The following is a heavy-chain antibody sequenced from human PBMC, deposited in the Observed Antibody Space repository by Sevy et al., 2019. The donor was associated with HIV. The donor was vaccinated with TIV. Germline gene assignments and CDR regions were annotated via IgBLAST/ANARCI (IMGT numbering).Heavy chain of an antibody. CDR2: ISWSSSNI. J-gene: IGHJ6*02. CDR3: ARDCSSTSCLWGLDV. CDR1: GFTFDDYA. Sequence: QLGGSLRLSCAASGFTFDDYAMHWVRQVPGKGLEWVSSISWSSSNIGYADSVRGRFTISRDNAKNSLYLQMNSLRAEDTAVYYCARDCSSTSCLWGLDVWGQGTTVTVSS. D-gene: IGHD2-2*01. V-gene: IGHV3-9*01.